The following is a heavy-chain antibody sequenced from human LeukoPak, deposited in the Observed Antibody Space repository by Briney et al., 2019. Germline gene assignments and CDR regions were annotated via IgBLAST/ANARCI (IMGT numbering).Heavy chain of an antibody. CDR3: ARGPIWFGELNWSDP. J-gene: IGHJ5*02. D-gene: IGHD3-10*01. V-gene: IGHV1-8*01. CDR1: GYTFTSYD. Sequence: ASVKVSCKASGYTFTSYDINWVRQATGQGLEWMGWMNPNSGNTGYAQKFQGRVTMTRNTSISTAYMELSSLRSEDTAVYYCARGPIWFGELNWSDPWGQGTLVTVSS. CDR2: MNPNSGNT.